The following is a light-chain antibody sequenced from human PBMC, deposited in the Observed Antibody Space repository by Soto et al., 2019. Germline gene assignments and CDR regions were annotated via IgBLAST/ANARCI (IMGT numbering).Light chain of an antibody. CDR1: QSVSHND. V-gene: IGKV3-20*01. J-gene: IGKJ1*01. Sequence: EIVLPQSPGTLSLSPGERATLPCTASQSVSHNDLAWYQQKPGQAPRRLIYGASNRATGIPDRFSGSGSGTDFTLTISRLEPEDFAVYYCQQYGSSGTFGQGTKVDIK. CDR2: GAS. CDR3: QQYGSSGT.